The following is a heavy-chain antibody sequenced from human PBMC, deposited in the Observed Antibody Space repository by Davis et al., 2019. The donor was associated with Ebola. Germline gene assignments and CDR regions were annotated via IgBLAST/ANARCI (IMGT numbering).Heavy chain of an antibody. D-gene: IGHD6-19*01. J-gene: IGHJ4*02. Sequence: GGSLRLSCTASGFTFGDYAMSWVRQAPGKGLEWVANIKQDGSEKYYVDSVKGRFTISRDNAKNSLYLQMNSLRAEDTAVYYCARDQPFVAVANYWGQGTLVTVSS. CDR3: ARDQPFVAVANY. V-gene: IGHV3-7*01. CDR1: GFTFGDYA. CDR2: IKQDGSEK.